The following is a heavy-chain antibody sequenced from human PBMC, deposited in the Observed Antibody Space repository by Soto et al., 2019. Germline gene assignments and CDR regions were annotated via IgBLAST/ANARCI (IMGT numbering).Heavy chain of an antibody. V-gene: IGHV3-7*05. J-gene: IGHJ5*02. CDR1: GFSISNYW. CDR2: IKQDASEE. D-gene: IGHD2-21*01. Sequence: EVQLVESGGGLVQSGGSLRLSCAATGFSISNYWMSWVRQGPGKGPEWVANIKQDASEEYYVDSVKGRFTISRDNAENSLYLQMTSLRAEDTAVYHCARSLSAIPGESWGQGTLVTVSS. CDR3: ARSLSAIPGES.